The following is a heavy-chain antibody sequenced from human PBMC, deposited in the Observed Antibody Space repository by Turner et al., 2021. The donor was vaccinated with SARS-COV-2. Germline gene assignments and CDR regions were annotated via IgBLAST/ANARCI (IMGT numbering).Heavy chain of an antibody. V-gene: IGHV4-39*02. D-gene: IGHD1-26*01. Sequence: QVQLQESGPGLVKSSETLSLTCTVSGASLRSSSYYWGWIRQPPGKGLEWIGNRFYSGNTYYNESLKSRVTISMDTSANRVSLRLSSVTAADTAVYYCARLRVGATIYYYHGMDAWGQGTTVTVSS. CDR3: ARLRVGATIYYYHGMDA. CDR2: RFYSGNT. CDR1: GASLRSSSYY. J-gene: IGHJ6*02.